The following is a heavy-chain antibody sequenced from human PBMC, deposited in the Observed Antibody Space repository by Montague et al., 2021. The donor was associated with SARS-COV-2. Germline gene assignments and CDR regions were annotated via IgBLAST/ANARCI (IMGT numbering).Heavy chain of an antibody. J-gene: IGHJ3*02. CDR1: GASVGSSD. CDR2: FYSVGST. CDR3: ARETMTADAFVI. Sequence: SETLSLTCTVSGASVGSSDWGWIRQSPGKGLEWIGYFYSVGSTDYNPSLKSRATISRDTSKNQFSLKVRSVTAADTAVYYCARETMTADAFVIWGQGTMATVSS. D-gene: IGHD1-14*01. V-gene: IGHV4-59*02.